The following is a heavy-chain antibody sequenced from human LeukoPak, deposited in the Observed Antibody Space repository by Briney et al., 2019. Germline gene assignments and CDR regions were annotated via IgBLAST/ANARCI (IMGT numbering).Heavy chain of an antibody. J-gene: IGHJ3*02. CDR1: GYTFTSYY. CDR2: INPTGGST. V-gene: IGHV1-46*01. CDR3: ARAEWSLGGHDAFDI. D-gene: IGHD3-3*01. Sequence: ASVKVSCKASGYTFTSYYIHWVRQAPAQGLECMGIINPTGGSTIYAQRFQGRVTMTRDKSTSSVYMDLSTLTSEDTAVYYCARAEWSLGGHDAFDIWGQGTMVTVSS.